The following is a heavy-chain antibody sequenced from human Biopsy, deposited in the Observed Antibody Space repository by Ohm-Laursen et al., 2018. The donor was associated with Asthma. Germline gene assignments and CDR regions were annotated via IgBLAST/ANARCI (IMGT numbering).Heavy chain of an antibody. J-gene: IGHJ4*02. CDR1: GLTFRNYG. D-gene: IGHD3-16*01. CDR2: ISFDGSTK. Sequence: SLRLSCAASGLTFRNYGMHWVRQAPGKGLEWVALISFDGSTKYFADSVKGRFTISRDNSKNTPYLQMNSLRAEDTAVYYCARDFSRAIMIGGGREHYFDFWGQGTLVTVSS. CDR3: ARDFSRAIMIGGGREHYFDF. V-gene: IGHV3-30*03.